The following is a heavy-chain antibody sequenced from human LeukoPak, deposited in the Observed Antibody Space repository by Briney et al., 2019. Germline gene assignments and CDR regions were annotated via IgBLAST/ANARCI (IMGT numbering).Heavy chain of an antibody. CDR1: GFTFSSYG. CDR3: AKGRGFVVGGSDY. J-gene: IGHJ4*02. D-gene: IGHD2-2*01. V-gene: IGHV3-30*02. Sequence: GGSLRLSCAASGFTFSSYGMHWVRQAPAKGLEWVAFIRYDGSNKYNADSVKGGSTIFRDNSKNTLYLQINSLRAEDPAVYYCAKGRGFVVGGSDYWGQRTLVTVSS. CDR2: IRYDGSNK.